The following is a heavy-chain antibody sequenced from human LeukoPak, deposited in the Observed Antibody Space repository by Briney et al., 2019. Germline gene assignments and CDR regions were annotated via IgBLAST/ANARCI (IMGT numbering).Heavy chain of an antibody. D-gene: IGHD5-18*01. J-gene: IGHJ4*02. CDR1: GFTFSSYA. Sequence: SGGSLRLSCAASGFTFSSYAMSWVRQAPGKGLEWVSGISWNSGSIGYADSVKGRFTISRDNAKNSLYLQMNSLRAEDMALYYCAKDSSYGSFDYWGQGTLVTVSS. V-gene: IGHV3-9*03. CDR2: ISWNSGSI. CDR3: AKDSSYGSFDY.